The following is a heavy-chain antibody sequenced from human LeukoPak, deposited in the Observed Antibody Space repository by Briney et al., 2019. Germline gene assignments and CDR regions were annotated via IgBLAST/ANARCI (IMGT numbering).Heavy chain of an antibody. Sequence: ASVKVSCKASGYTFTSYGISWVRQAPGQGLEWMGWISAYNGNTNYAQKLQGRVTMTTDTSTSTAYMELRSLRSADTAVYYCARDWSAAYTYYFDYWGQGTLVTVSS. CDR2: ISAYNGNT. CDR1: GYTFTSYG. CDR3: ARDWSAAYTYYFDY. J-gene: IGHJ4*02. D-gene: IGHD4-11*01. V-gene: IGHV1-18*01.